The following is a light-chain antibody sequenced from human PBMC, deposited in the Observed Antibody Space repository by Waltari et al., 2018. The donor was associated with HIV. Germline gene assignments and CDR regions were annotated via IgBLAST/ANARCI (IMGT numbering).Light chain of an antibody. J-gene: IGKJ1*01. V-gene: IGKV1-8*01. CDR2: GAS. CDR3: QQYYTYPLT. CDR1: PGVSSY. Sequence: AIRMTQSPSSFSASTGDTITISCRASPGVSSYLAWYQQKPGKAPKLLIYGASTLQSGVPSRFSGSGSGTNFTLTISCLQSEDIATYFCQQYYTYPLTFGQGTKVEIK.